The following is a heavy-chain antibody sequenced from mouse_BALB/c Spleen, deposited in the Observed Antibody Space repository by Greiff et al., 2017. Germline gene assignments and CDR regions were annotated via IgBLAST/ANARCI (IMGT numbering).Heavy chain of an antibody. CDR3: TVYRYDGDAMDY. CDR1: GFTFSSYW. Sequence: EVMLVESGGGLVQPGGSMKLSCVASGFTFSSYWMSWVRQSPEKGLEWVAEIRLKSDNYATHYEESVKGKFTISRDDSKSRLYLQMNSLRAEDTGIYYCTVYRYDGDAMDYWGQGTSVTVSS. CDR2: IRLKSDNYAT. D-gene: IGHD2-14*01. J-gene: IGHJ4*01. V-gene: IGHV6-6*02.